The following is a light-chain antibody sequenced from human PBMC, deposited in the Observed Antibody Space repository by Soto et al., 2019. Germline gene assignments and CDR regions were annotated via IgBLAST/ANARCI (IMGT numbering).Light chain of an antibody. CDR3: QQLNGYLELT. CDR2: DAS. V-gene: IGKV1-9*01. J-gene: IGKJ4*01. Sequence: DIQFTQSPSFLSASVGDRVTITCRASQGISTYLALYQQKLGKAPKLLIYDASTLQSGVPSRFSGSRSGTEFTLTISSLQPEDFATYYCQQLNGYLELTFGGGTKVDIK. CDR1: QGISTY.